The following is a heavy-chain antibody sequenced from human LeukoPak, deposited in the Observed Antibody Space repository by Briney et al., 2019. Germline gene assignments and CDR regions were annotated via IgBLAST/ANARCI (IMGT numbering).Heavy chain of an antibody. CDR2: INPNSGGT. Sequence: GSVKVSCKASGYTFTGYYMHWVRQAPGQGLEWMGWINPNSGGTNYAQEFQGRVTMTRDTSISTAYMELSRLRSDDTAVYYCARDLVYSNYGVDVWGQGTTVTVSS. V-gene: IGHV1-2*02. J-gene: IGHJ6*02. CDR1: GYTFTGYY. CDR3: ARDLVYSNYGVDV. D-gene: IGHD4-11*01.